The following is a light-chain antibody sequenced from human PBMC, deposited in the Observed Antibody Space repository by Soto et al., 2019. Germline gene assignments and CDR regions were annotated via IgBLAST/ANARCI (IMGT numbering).Light chain of an antibody. CDR1: QGIAAS. J-gene: IGKJ4*01. Sequence: DNQLTQSPSFLSASVGDRVTITCRASQGIAASLAWYQQKPGNPPRLLIYADSTLQSGVPSRFSGSGSGTRGTLTISSLEPEDFATYYCQQTRTYPRTFGGGTKVEMK. CDR2: ADS. CDR3: QQTRTYPRT. V-gene: IGKV1-9*01.